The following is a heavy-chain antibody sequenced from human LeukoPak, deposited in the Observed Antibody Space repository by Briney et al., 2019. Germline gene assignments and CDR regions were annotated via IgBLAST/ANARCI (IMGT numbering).Heavy chain of an antibody. Sequence: ASVKVSCKASGYTFTSYGISWVRQAPGQGLEWMGWISAYSGNTNFAQNLQGRVTMTTDTSTSTAYMDLRSLRSDDTAVYYCAREGVVINPTYYYSYYMDVWGKGTTVTVSS. V-gene: IGHV1-18*01. CDR2: ISAYSGNT. J-gene: IGHJ6*03. D-gene: IGHD3-3*01. CDR1: GYTFTSYG. CDR3: AREGVVINPTYYYSYYMDV.